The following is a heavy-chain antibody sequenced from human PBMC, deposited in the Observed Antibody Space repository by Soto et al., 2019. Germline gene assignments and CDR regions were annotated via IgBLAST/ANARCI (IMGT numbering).Heavy chain of an antibody. J-gene: IGHJ6*02. D-gene: IGHD1-26*01. CDR3: AKDGREWELLGDYYYGMDV. Sequence: GGSLRLSCAASGFTFSSYAMSWVRQAPGKGLEWVSAISGSGGSTYCADSVKGRFTISRDNSKNTLYLQMNSLRAEDTAVYYCAKDGREWELLGDYYYGMDVWGQGTTVTVSS. CDR1: GFTFSSYA. V-gene: IGHV3-23*01. CDR2: ISGSGGST.